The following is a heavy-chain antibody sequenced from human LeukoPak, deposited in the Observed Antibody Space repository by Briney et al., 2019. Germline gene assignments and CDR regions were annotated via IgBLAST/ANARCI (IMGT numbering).Heavy chain of an antibody. CDR3: ARDSGYGGYSYYFDY. Sequence: GGSLRLSCAASGFTFGGYGMRWVRQAPGKGLEWVSGINSSGGSAGYPDSVKGRFTISRDNAKNSLYLQMNSLRAEDTALYYGARDSGYGGYSYYFDYWCQGGLVTVSS. CDR2: INSSGGSA. CDR1: GFTFGGYG. D-gene: IGHD4-17*01. J-gene: IGHJ4*02. V-gene: IGHV3-20*04.